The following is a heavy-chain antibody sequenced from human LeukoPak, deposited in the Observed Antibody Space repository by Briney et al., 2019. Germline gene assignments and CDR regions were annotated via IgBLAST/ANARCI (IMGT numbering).Heavy chain of an antibody. J-gene: IGHJ4*02. CDR1: GFIFDDYG. V-gene: IGHV3-20*04. CDR2: INWNGGST. Sequence: AGGSLRLSCAASGFIFDDYGMSWVRQAPGKGLEWVSGINWNGGSTGYADSVKGRFTISRDSAKNSLYLRMNSLRAEDTALYYCARAHYSGSFDYWGQGTLVSVSS. D-gene: IGHD1-26*01. CDR3: ARAHYSGSFDY.